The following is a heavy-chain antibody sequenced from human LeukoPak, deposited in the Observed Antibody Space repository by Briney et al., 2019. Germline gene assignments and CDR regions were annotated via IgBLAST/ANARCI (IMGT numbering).Heavy chain of an antibody. D-gene: IGHD4-17*01. CDR1: GDFISSYY. J-gene: IGHJ6*02. CDR3: ARGPDYGDYARPDYYYYGMDV. CDR2: IYYSGNT. V-gene: IGHV4-59*01. Sequence: SETLSLTCTVSGDFISSYYWSWIRQPPGKGLEWIGYIYYSGNTNFNPSLKSRVTISVDTSKNQFSLKLSSVTAADTAVYYCARGPDYGDYARPDYYYYGMDVWGQGTTVTVSS.